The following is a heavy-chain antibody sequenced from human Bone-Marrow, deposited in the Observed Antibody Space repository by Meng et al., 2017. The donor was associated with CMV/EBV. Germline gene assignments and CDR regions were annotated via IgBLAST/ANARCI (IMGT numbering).Heavy chain of an antibody. CDR1: GFTFSNYA. J-gene: IGHJ4*02. D-gene: IGHD1-14*01. Sequence: EVQLWECGGGLVQPGGSLRLPCAASGFTFSNYAMNWVRQAPGKGLEWVSTISQSGDTTYYADSVQGRFTISRDNSKNTLFLQMNSLRADDTAVYYCGRSNHFDYWGQGTLVTVSS. CDR3: GRSNHFDY. CDR2: ISQSGDTT. V-gene: IGHV3-23*01.